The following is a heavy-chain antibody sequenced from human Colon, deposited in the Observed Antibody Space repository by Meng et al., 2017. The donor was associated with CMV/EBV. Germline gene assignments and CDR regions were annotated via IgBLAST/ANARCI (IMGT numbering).Heavy chain of an antibody. CDR2: ISSGLSHI. D-gene: IGHD6-19*01. CDR3: AGSRGWYRPPEF. J-gene: IGHJ1*01. Sequence: GESLMISCAVSGFPLNSHDLHWVRQAPGKGLEWVSSISSGLSHIYYADSVKGRFSISRDYAKNSLFLQMNSLRDEDTAVYYCAGSRGWYRPPEFWGQGTLVTVSS. CDR1: GFPLNSHD. V-gene: IGHV3-21*01.